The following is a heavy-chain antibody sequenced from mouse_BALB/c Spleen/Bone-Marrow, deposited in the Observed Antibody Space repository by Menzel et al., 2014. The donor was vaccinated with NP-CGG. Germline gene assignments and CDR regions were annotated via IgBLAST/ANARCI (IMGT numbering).Heavy chain of an antibody. CDR3: ARRYGHYWYFDV. J-gene: IGHJ1*01. CDR1: GYTFTDYR. CDR2: IDTSDSYT. Sequence: QVQLQQSGAELVMPGASVKMSCKASGYTFTDYRMHWVKQRPGQGLGWIGAIDTSDSYTTYNQNFKDKATLTVDESSSTAYMQFSSLTSEDSAVYYCARRYGHYWYFDVWGAGTTVTVSS. D-gene: IGHD2-10*02. V-gene: IGHV1-69*01.